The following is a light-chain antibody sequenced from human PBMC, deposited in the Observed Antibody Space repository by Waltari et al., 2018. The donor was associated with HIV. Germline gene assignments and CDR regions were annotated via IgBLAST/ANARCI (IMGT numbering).Light chain of an antibody. V-gene: IGKV1-9*01. CDR2: AAS. CDR3: QQSNSYPLS. J-gene: IGKJ4*01. CDR1: QGISSY. Sequence: DIQLTQSPSFLSASVGDRVTISCRASQGISSYLAWYQQKPGKAPKLLIYAASTLQIGVPSRFSGSGSGTELTLTISSLQPEDFATYYCQQSNSYPLSFGGGTKVGIK.